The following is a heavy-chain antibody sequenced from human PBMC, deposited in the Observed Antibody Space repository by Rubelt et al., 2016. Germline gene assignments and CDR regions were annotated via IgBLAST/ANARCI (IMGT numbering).Heavy chain of an antibody. J-gene: IGHJ4*02. CDR1: EFTFSRHW. CDR2: IKNDGSDI. Sequence: EVQLVESGGGLVKPGGSLRLSCAASEFTFSRHWMHWVRQAPGKGLVWVSSIKNDGSDINYADSVKGRFTISRDNSKNTRYLQMNSLRAEDTAVYYCARPSGFEIFDYWGQGTLVTVSS. CDR3: ARPSGFEIFDY. D-gene: IGHD5-12*01. V-gene: IGHV3-74*02.